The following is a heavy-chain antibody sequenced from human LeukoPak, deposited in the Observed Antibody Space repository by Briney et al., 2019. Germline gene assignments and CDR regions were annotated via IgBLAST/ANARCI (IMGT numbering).Heavy chain of an antibody. CDR1: GGTFSSYA. V-gene: IGHV1-69*05. CDR2: IIPIFGTA. CDR3: ARADCSGGSCYSSY. Sequence: SVKVSCKASGGTFSSYAISWVRQAPGQRLEWMGRIIPIFGTASYAQKFQGRVTITTDESTSTAYMELSSLRSEDTAVYYCARADCSGGSCYSSYWGQGTLVTVSS. J-gene: IGHJ4*02. D-gene: IGHD2-15*01.